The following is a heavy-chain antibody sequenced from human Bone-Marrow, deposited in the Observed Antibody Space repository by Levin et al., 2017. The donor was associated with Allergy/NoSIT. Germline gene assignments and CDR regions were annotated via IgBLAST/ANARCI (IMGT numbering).Heavy chain of an antibody. CDR2: ISSSGTEI. V-gene: IGHV3-21*01. Sequence: PGGSLRLSCAASGFSLSSYFMNWVRQSPGKGLEWVSVISSSGTEIHYTDSMKGRLTISRDNGKNSLYLQMNSLRAEDTALYFCATYQQGGGFETWGQGTMVTVDS. CDR3: ATYQQGGGFET. J-gene: IGHJ3*02. D-gene: IGHD1-26*01. CDR1: GFSLSSYF.